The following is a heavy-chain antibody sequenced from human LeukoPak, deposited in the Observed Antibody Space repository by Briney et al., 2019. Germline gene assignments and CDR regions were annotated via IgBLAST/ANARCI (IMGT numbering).Heavy chain of an antibody. CDR2: FYSRTSV. D-gene: IGHD3-10*01. CDR1: GDSVSSNY. V-gene: IGHV4-59*02. J-gene: IGHJ4*02. Sequence: SETLSLTCTVSGDSVSSNYWSWIRQPPGKGLEWLGYFYSRTSVTSNPSLQGRVTMSSDTSKNQFSLKLSSVTAADTAVYYCATTTMVRADYWGQGTLVTVSS. CDR3: ATTTMVRADY.